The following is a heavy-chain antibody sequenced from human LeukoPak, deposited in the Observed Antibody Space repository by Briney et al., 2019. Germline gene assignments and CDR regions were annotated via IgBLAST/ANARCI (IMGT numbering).Heavy chain of an antibody. D-gene: IGHD6-19*01. V-gene: IGHV4-34*01. J-gene: IGHJ4*02. CDR3: ARGPGYSSGSTVGSYFDY. CDR1: GGSFSGYY. CDR2: INHSGST. Sequence: PSETLSLTCAVYGGSFSGYYWSWIRQPPGKGLEWIGEINHSGSTNYNPSLKSRVTTSVDTSKNQFSLKLSSVTAADTAVYYCARGPGYSSGSTVGSYFDYWGQGTLVTVSS.